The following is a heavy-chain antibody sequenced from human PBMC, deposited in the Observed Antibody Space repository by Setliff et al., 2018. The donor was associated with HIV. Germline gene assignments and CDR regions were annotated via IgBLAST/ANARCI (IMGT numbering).Heavy chain of an antibody. Sequence: ASVKVSCKASGYTFTSYYMHWVRQAPGQGLEWMGIINTSGGSTTYEQKFQGRVTLNRDTSTSTVYMELNSLRSADTAVYYCATPDYNFLRGVNVWYFDYWGQGTLVTVSS. J-gene: IGHJ4*02. CDR3: ATPDYNFLRGVNVWYFDY. D-gene: IGHD3-3*01. CDR1: GYTFTSYY. CDR2: INTSGGST. V-gene: IGHV1-46*01.